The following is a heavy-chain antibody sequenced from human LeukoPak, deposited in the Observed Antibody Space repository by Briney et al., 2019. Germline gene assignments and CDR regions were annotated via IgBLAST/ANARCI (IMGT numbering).Heavy chain of an antibody. CDR3: ARDYDFWSGYNN. CDR1: GFTFSSYS. CDR2: ISSSSSYI. D-gene: IGHD3-3*01. V-gene: IGHV3-21*01. Sequence: GGSLRLSCAASGFTFSSYSMNWVRQAPGKGLEWVSSISSSSSYIYYADSVKGRFTISRDNSKNTLYLQMNSLRAEDTAVYYCARDYDFWSGYNNWGQGTLVTVSS. J-gene: IGHJ4*02.